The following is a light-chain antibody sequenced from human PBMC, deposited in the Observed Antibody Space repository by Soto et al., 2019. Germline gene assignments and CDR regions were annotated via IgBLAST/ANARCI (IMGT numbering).Light chain of an antibody. CDR3: KPCGSSHRT. V-gene: IGKV3-20*01. J-gene: IGKJ1*01. CDR2: VAY. Sequence: IAFNKPPVSLALSTVERATVSCRAIQSVSSNLAWYQHKPGQDHRLLIYVAYSRATGIQDRFSGSGSGTDFTLTIRRMEPEDFAVYYCKPCGSSHRTLG. CDR1: QSVSSN.